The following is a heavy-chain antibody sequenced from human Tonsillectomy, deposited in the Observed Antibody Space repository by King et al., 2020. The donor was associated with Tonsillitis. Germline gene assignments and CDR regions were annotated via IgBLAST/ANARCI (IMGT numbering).Heavy chain of an antibody. CDR2: IYYSGSI. V-gene: IGHV4-39*01. CDR1: GGSISSSTYY. Sequence: QLQESGPGLVKHSETLSLTCTVSGGSISSSTYYWGWIRQPPGKGLEWIGSIYYSGSIYYNASLKSRVTISVDTSKNQFSLKLSSVTAAETAVYYCAKSNSFYDYLWGTYRPSPAFDIWGQGTMVTVSS. D-gene: IGHD3-16*02. CDR3: AKSNSFYDYLWGTYRPSPAFDI. J-gene: IGHJ3*02.